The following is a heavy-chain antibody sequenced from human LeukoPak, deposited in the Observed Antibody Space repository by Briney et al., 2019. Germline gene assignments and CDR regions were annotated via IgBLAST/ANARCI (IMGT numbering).Heavy chain of an antibody. CDR1: GYSISGDYC. CDR3: ARVRYCSGGDCSSPTFFDY. Sequence: SETLSLTCTVSGYSISGDYCWGWIRQPPGKGLEWIGNIYHTGSTSYNASLKSRVTILVDMSKHQFSLKLSSVTAADTAVYYCARVRYCSGGDCSSPTFFDYWGQGTLVTVSS. J-gene: IGHJ4*02. D-gene: IGHD2-15*01. V-gene: IGHV4-38-2*02. CDR2: IYHTGST.